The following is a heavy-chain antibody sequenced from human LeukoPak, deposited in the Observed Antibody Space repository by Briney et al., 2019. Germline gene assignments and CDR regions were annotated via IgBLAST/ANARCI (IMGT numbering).Heavy chain of an antibody. CDR2: MYYSGTT. V-gene: IGHV4-39*07. D-gene: IGHD3-22*01. CDR1: GGSISSSSSSSYY. CDR3: ARSPYYYDSSGYYKGALWDY. Sequence: SETLSLTCTVSGGSISSSSSSSYYWGWIRQPPGKGLEWIGSMYYSGTTYYNPSLRSRVTMSVGTSKNQFSLKLSSVTAADTAVYYCARSPYYYDSSGYYKGALWDYWGQGTLVTVSS. J-gene: IGHJ4*02.